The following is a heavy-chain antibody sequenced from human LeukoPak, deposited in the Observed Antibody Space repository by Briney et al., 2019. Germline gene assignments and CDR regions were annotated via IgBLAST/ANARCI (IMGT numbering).Heavy chain of an antibody. V-gene: IGHV1-18*01. CDR2: ISAYNGNT. CDR3: AREGYYDSSGYSWDY. Sequence: GSVKVSCKASGYTFTSYGISWVRQAPGQGLEWMGWISAYNGNTNYAQKLQGRVTMTTDTSTSTAYMELRSLRSDDTAVYYCAREGYYDSSGYSWDYWGQGTLVTVSS. J-gene: IGHJ4*02. CDR1: GYTFTSYG. D-gene: IGHD3-22*01.